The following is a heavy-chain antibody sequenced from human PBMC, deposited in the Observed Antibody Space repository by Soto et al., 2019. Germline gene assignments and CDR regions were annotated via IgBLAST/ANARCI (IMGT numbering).Heavy chain of an antibody. J-gene: IGHJ3*01. CDR2: IKSKTDGGTT. CDR1: GFTFSNAW. V-gene: IGHV3-15*01. D-gene: IGHD2-2*01. CDR3: SAWWSSSTSCFG. Sequence: GGSLRLSCAASGFTFSNAWMSWVRQAPGKGLEWVGRIKSKTDGGTTDYAAPVKGRFTISRDDSKNTLYLQMNSLKTEDTAVYYCSAWWSSSTSCFGWGQGTMVTVSS.